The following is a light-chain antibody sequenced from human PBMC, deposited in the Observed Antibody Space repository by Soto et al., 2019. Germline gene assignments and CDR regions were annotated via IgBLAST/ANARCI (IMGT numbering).Light chain of an antibody. V-gene: IGKV3-20*01. J-gene: IGKJ1*01. Sequence: EIVLTQSPGTLSLSPGERSTLSCRSSQSVSSSYLGWYQQKPGQAPRLLIYDASSRATGIPDRFSASGSGTDFTLTISRLEPEDFAVYYCQQYGTSPWTFGQGTKVDI. CDR1: QSVSSSY. CDR3: QQYGTSPWT. CDR2: DAS.